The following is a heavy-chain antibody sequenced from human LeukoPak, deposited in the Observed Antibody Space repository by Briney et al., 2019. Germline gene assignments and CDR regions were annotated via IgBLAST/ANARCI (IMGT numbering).Heavy chain of an antibody. CDR2: IYPGDSDT. D-gene: IGHD4-11*01. Sequence: ESPKILCKGSGYSFTSYWIGWVLQKPGKGVEFMGMIYPGDSDTRYSPSFQGQVTMSADKSINTAYLQWRSLQASDTATYYCARYSSSSFHYWGQGTLVTASS. CDR1: GYSFTSYW. CDR3: ARYSSSSFHY. V-gene: IGHV5-51*01. J-gene: IGHJ4*02.